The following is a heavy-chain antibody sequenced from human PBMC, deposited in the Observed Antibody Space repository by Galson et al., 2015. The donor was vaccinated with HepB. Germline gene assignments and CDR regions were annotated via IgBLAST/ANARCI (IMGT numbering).Heavy chain of an antibody. J-gene: IGHJ5*02. CDR2: ICSGGAAT. CDR3: ARLGTPYNWFDP. V-gene: IGHV3-74*03. Sequence: SLRLSCAVSGFSFSGTCMHWVRQAPGKGLVWVSRICSGGAATTYADSVKGRFTISRDDDKNTLYLQMNSLRAEDSAVYYCARLGTPYNWFDPWGQGARVIVSS. D-gene: IGHD1-1*01. CDR1: GFSFSGTC.